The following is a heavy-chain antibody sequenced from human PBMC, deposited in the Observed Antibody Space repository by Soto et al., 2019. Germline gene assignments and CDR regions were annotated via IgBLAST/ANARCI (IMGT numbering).Heavy chain of an antibody. CDR3: ARHDYSSGYYGYYYYGMDV. J-gene: IGHJ6*02. CDR1: GGSISSGDYY. Sequence: SETLSLTCTVSGGSISSGDYYWSWIRQPPGKGLEWIGYIYYSGSTYYNPSLKSRVTISVDTSKNQFSLKLSSVTAADTAVYYCARHDYSSGYYGYYYYGMDVWGQGTTVTVSS. CDR2: IYYSGST. D-gene: IGHD3-22*01. V-gene: IGHV4-30-4*01.